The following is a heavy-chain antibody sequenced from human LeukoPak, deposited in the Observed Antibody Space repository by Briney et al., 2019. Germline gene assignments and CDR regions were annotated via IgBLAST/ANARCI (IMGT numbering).Heavy chain of an antibody. D-gene: IGHD2-2*01. V-gene: IGHV3-30*02. J-gene: IGHJ6*03. CDR2: IRYDGSTK. Sequence: PGGSLRLSCAASGFTFNTYGMHRVRQAPGKGLEWVAFIRYDGSTKYHADSVKGRFTISRDNSKNTLYLQMNSLRGEDTAVYYCAKGHPAVNYYFYMDVWGKGTTVTVSS. CDR1: GFTFNTYG. CDR3: AKGHPAVNYYFYMDV.